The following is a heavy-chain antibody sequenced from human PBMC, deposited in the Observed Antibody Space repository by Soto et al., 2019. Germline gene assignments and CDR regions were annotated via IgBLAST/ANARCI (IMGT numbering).Heavy chain of an antibody. Sequence: ADTLSLPWTRSAWYLSRYSSNCIRPLVGRSLEWIGRIYPSGSTNYNRSRKSRVTMSVDTSKNQFPLKLSSVTAADTAVYYCARTRLGYCSGGSCETVDYWDQGTLVTVS. CDR3: ARTRLGYCSGGSCETVDY. D-gene: IGHD2-15*01. V-gene: IGHV4-4*07. CDR1: AWYLSRYS. J-gene: IGHJ4*02. CDR2: IYPSGST.